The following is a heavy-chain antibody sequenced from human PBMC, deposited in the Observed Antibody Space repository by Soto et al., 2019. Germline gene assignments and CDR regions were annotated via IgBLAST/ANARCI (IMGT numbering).Heavy chain of an antibody. J-gene: IGHJ4*02. Sequence: QVHLVQSGAEVRKPGSSVRVSCKASGDTFTKYAISWLRQAPGQGLEWMGGIVPVFGRVTYAQRFQDRVSIIADKSRATADLELTSLPADDTAVYYWAGVASGSTWDYFDYWGQGTLVPVSS. CDR2: IVPVFGRV. CDR3: AGVASGSTWDYFDY. V-gene: IGHV1-69*06. CDR1: GDTFTKYA. D-gene: IGHD2-2*01.